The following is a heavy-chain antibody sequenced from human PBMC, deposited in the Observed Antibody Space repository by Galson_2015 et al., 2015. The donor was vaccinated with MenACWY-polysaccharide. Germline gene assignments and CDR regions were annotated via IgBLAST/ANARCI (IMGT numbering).Heavy chain of an antibody. V-gene: IGHV3-7*01. Sequence: SLRLSCAASGFSFRSSWMTWVRQVPGKGPEWVANINPDGSKKDYLDSMKGRFTISRDNVKNTLHLQVDSLRVEDTAVYYCARHFDWAFDSWGQGTLVTVSS. D-gene: IGHD3-9*01. CDR1: GFSFRSSW. CDR2: INPDGSKK. J-gene: IGHJ4*02. CDR3: ARHFDWAFDS.